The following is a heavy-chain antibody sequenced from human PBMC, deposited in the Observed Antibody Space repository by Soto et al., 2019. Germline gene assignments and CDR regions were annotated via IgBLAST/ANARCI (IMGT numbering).Heavy chain of an antibody. CDR1: GESFSDHY. Sequence: QVQLQQWGAALLKPSGTLSLTCAVYGESFSDHYWTWIRQPPEKGLEWLGEVNHSGSANSDPSLKSRVAISADTSKNQFSLRLRSVTAADTALYYCARGTSLTGVLQRGAPDKYYFDYWSQGTLVTVSS. CDR2: VNHSGSA. V-gene: IGHV4-34*01. J-gene: IGHJ4*02. D-gene: IGHD3-9*01. CDR3: ARGTSLTGVLQRGAPDKYYFDY.